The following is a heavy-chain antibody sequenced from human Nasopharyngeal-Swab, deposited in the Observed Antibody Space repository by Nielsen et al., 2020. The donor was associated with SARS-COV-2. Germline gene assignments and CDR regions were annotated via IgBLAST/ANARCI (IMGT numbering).Heavy chain of an antibody. Sequence: WIRQPPGKGLEWVASIKQDGSEYYCVDPVKGRFTISRDNAKNALYLKMNSLRAEDTAVYYCARDFYGSGSYYNAYGMDVWGQGTTVTVSS. V-gene: IGHV3-7*01. CDR3: ARDFYGSGSYYNAYGMDV. CDR2: IKQDGSEY. D-gene: IGHD3-10*01. J-gene: IGHJ6*02.